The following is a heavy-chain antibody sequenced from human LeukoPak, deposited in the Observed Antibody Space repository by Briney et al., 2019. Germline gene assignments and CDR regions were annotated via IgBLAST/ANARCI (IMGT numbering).Heavy chain of an antibody. CDR3: AKPPEVGATVGYFDY. CDR2: ISFDGSNQ. J-gene: IGHJ4*02. Sequence: GGSLRLSCAASGFTFSSYGMHWVRQAPGKGLEWAALISFDGSNQYYADSVKGRFTISRDNSKNTLFLQMNSLRAEDTAVYYCAKPPEVGATVGYFDYWGQGTLVTVPS. D-gene: IGHD1-26*01. CDR1: GFTFSSYG. V-gene: IGHV3-30*18.